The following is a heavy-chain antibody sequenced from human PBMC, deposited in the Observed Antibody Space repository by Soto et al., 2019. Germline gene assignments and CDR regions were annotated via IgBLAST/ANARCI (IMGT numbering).Heavy chain of an antibody. CDR1: GYTFTSYG. V-gene: IGHV1-18*01. CDR2: INIHKGNA. D-gene: IGHD3-22*01. J-gene: IGHJ4*02. CDR3: ARVGAYHYGRTGYMAYFDY. Sequence: QVQLVQSGAEVKKPGASLQVSCRASGYTFTSYGIAWVRQAPGQGLEWLGWINIHKGNANFAQKVQGRVTMTKDTSTSPAYMDLRSLTCDDTAVYYCARVGAYHYGRTGYMAYFDYWGQGTLVIVSS.